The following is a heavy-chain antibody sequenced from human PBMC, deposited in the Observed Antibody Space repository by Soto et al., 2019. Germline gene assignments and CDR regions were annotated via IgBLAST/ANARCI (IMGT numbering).Heavy chain of an antibody. J-gene: IGHJ5*02. CDR2: IYYSGST. CDR1: GGSFSRGGYY. Sequence: TPSLTCTFSGGSFSRGGYYLSWIRQHPGKGLEWIGYIYYSGSTYYNPSLKSRVTISVDTSKNQFSLKLSSVTAADTAVYYCARGLKYYGGNSGWFDPWGQGTLVTVSS. D-gene: IGHD3-3*01. V-gene: IGHV4-31*03. CDR3: ARGLKYYGGNSGWFDP.